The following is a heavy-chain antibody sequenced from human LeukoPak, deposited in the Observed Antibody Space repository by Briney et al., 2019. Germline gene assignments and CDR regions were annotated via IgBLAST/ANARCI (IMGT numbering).Heavy chain of an antibody. V-gene: IGHV3-11*04. CDR2: ISTSGISK. Sequence: GGSLRLSCAASGFIFSDYYMSWIRQAPGKGLEWISYISTSGISKYYADSVKGRFTISRDNTKNSLYLQMNSLRVDDTGVCYCARDPIAAPGTNFYHYYIDVWGKGTTVTVSS. J-gene: IGHJ6*03. CDR3: ARDPIAAPGTNFYHYYIDV. D-gene: IGHD6-13*01. CDR1: GFIFSDYY.